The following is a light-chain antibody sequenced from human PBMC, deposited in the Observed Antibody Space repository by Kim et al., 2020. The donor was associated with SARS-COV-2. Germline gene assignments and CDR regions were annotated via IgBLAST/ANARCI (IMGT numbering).Light chain of an antibody. Sequence: GQSVTISCAGTSSDVGAYNYVSWYQQHRGKAPKLMIYDVTNRPSGVSNRFSGSKSGNTASLSISGLQAEDEADYYCSSYSSSSPHVFGTGTKVTVL. CDR3: SSYSSSSPHV. CDR1: SSDVGAYNY. V-gene: IGLV2-14*03. CDR2: DVT. J-gene: IGLJ1*01.